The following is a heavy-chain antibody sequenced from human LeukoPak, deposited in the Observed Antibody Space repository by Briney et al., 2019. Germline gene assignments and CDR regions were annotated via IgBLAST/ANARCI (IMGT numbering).Heavy chain of an antibody. Sequence: PSETLSLTCTVSGGSILSGSHYWAWIRQPPGKGLEWIGSIYYSGSTYYNPSLENRFTISIDTSKNHFSLKLSSLSAADTSVYYCAKRDDSGGNLVDLWGQGTLVTVS. J-gene: IGHJ4*02. CDR3: AKRDDSGGNLVDL. CDR1: GGSILSGSHY. V-gene: IGHV4-39*02. D-gene: IGHD3-22*01. CDR2: IYYSGST.